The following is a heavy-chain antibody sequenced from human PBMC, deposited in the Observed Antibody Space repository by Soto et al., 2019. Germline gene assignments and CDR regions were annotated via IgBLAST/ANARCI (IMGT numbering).Heavy chain of an antibody. CDR1: GYSFNTYW. CDR3: ARYLDYGGNSESSDR. Sequence: EVQLVQSGAEVKKPGESLKISCKGFGYSFNTYWIAWVRQMPGKGLEWMGIIYPGDSRTTYSPSFQGQVIISADKSISTVYLQWSSLKASDTAMYYCARYLDYGGNSESSDRWGQGTMVIVSS. J-gene: IGHJ3*02. D-gene: IGHD4-17*01. CDR2: IYPGDSRT. V-gene: IGHV5-51*03.